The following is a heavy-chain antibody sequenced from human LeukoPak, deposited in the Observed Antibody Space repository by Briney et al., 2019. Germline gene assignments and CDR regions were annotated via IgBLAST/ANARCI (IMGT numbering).Heavy chain of an antibody. V-gene: IGHV4-34*01. CDR3: ARGRLDGYYFDY. Sequence: SETLSLTCVVYGGSFSGYYWTWTRQPPGKGLEWIGEIHYSGATSYKPSLKSRVTISGDTSKNQVSLNLRSVTAADTAVYYCARGRLDGYYFDYWGQGALATVSS. D-gene: IGHD1-1*01. CDR1: GGSFSGYY. CDR2: IHYSGAT. J-gene: IGHJ4*02.